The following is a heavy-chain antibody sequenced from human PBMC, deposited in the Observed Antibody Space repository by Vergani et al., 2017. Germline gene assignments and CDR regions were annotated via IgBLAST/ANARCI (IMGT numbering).Heavy chain of an antibody. Sequence: QVQLVQSGAEVKKPGSSVKVSCKASRGTFSSYTISWVRQAPGQGLEWMGRIIPILGIANYAQKFQGRVTITADKSTSTAYMELSSLRSEDTAVYYCARDGYNYRYYYYGMDVWGQGTTVTVSS. J-gene: IGHJ6*02. CDR2: IIPILGIA. D-gene: IGHD5-24*01. CDR1: RGTFSSYT. CDR3: ARDGYNYRYYYYGMDV. V-gene: IGHV1-69*08.